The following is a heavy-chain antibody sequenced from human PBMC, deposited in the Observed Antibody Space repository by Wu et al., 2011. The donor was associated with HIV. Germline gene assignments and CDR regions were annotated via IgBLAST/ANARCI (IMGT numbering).Heavy chain of an antibody. D-gene: IGHD5-24*01. CDR1: GSTLTELS. J-gene: IGHJ3*01. Sequence: QVQLVQSGAEVKKPGASVKVSCKVSGSTLTELSIHWVRQAPGKGLEWMGGFDPQDGETIYPQKFQGRVTLTEDTSTDTAYMELSSLRSEDTAVYYCAAGEKAQALIDAFHVWGQGTLLTVSS. CDR2: FDPQDGET. V-gene: IGHV1-24*01. CDR3: AAGEKAQALIDAFHV.